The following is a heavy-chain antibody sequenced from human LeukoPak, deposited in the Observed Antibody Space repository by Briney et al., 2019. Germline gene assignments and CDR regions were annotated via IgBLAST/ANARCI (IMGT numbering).Heavy chain of an antibody. CDR3: ARQLYGSDY. D-gene: IGHD4-17*01. CDR2: VNHSGYT. CDR1: GVSFSTYY. V-gene: IGHV4-34*01. J-gene: IGHJ4*02. Sequence: SESLSLTCDVSGVSFSTYYWSWIRQSPEKGLEWIGEVNHSGYTNYNPSLKGRVTISVDTSKNQFSLKLSSVTAADTAVYYCARQLYGSDYWGQGTLVTVSS.